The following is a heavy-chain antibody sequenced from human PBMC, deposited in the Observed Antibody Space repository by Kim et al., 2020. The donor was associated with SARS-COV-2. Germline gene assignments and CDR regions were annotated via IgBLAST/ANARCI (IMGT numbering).Heavy chain of an antibody. Sequence: SETLSLTCTVSGGSISSGGYYWSWIRQHPGKGLEWIGYIYYSGSTYYNPSLKSRVTISVDTSKNQFSLKLSSVTAADTAVYYCARANSGGKYSGYYFDYWGQGTLVTVSS. D-gene: IGHD1-26*01. CDR1: GGSISSGGYY. V-gene: IGHV4-31*03. CDR3: ARANSGGKYSGYYFDY. CDR2: IYYSGST. J-gene: IGHJ4*02.